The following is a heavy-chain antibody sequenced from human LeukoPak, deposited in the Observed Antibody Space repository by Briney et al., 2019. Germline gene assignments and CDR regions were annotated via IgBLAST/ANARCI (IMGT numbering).Heavy chain of an antibody. D-gene: IGHD3-9*01. V-gene: IGHV1-69*06. CDR1: GGTFSSYA. CDR3: ARVAASDDILTGSVYYFDY. CDR2: IIPIFGTA. Sequence: PRASVKVSCKASGGTFSSYAISWVRQAPGQGLEWMGGIIPIFGTANYAQKFQGRVTITADKSTSTAYMELSSLRSEDTAVYYCARVAASDDILTGSVYYFDYWGQGTLVTVSS. J-gene: IGHJ4*02.